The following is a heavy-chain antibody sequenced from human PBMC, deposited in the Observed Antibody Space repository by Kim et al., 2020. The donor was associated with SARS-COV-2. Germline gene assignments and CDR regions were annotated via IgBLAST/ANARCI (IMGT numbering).Heavy chain of an antibody. J-gene: IGHJ4*02. CDR2: IYPGDSDT. V-gene: IGHV5-51*01. Sequence: GESLKISCKGSGYSFTSYWIGWVRQMPGKGLEWMGIIYPGDSDTRYSPSFQGQVTISADKSISTAYLQWSSLKASDTAMYYCVRPRITMVRGVINEGFFDYWGQGTLVTVSS. CDR1: GYSFTSYW. D-gene: IGHD3-10*01. CDR3: VRPRITMVRGVINEGFFDY.